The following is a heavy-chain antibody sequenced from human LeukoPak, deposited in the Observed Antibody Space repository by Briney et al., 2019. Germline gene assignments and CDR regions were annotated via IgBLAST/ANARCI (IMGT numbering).Heavy chain of an antibody. D-gene: IGHD3-22*01. J-gene: IGHJ4*02. V-gene: IGHV4-59*01. CDR1: GGSISSYY. Sequence: PSETLSLTCTVSGGSISSYYWSWIRQPPGKGLEWIGYIYYSGSTNYNPSLKSRVTISVDTSKSQFSLKLSSVTAADTAVYYCARELYYDSSGYSGFDYWGQGTLVTVSS. CDR3: ARELYYDSSGYSGFDY. CDR2: IYYSGST.